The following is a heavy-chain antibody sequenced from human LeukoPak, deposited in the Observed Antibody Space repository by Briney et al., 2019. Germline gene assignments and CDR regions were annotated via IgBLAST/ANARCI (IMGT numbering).Heavy chain of an antibody. V-gene: IGHV3-66*04. CDR2: IYSDGSGGST. CDR1: GFTFSSYS. J-gene: IGHJ3*02. CDR3: ARRGRAAHAFDI. D-gene: IGHD6-6*01. Sequence: GGSLRLSWAASGFTFSSYSMNWVRQAAGKGLEWVSLIYSDGSGGSTYYADSVKGRFTISRDNSKNTLYLQMNSLRVEDTAVYYFARRGRAAHAFDIWGQGTMVTVSS.